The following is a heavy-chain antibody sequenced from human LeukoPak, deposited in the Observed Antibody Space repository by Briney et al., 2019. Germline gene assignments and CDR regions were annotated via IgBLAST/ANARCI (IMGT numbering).Heavy chain of an antibody. J-gene: IGHJ3*02. CDR2: INHSGST. V-gene: IGHV4-39*07. CDR1: GGSISSSSYY. Sequence: SETLSLTCTVSGGSISSSSYYWGWIRQPPGKGLEWIGEINHSGSTNYNPSLKSRVTISVDTSKNQFSLKLSSVTAADTAVYYCAGPRRRITIFGVVIANDAFDIWGQGTMVTVSS. CDR3: AGPRRRITIFGVVIANDAFDI. D-gene: IGHD3-3*01.